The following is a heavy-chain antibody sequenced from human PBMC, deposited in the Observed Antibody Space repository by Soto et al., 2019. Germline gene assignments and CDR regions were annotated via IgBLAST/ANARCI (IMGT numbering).Heavy chain of an antibody. CDR1: VFPFITYD. J-gene: IGHJ4*02. D-gene: IGHD6-6*01. CDR2: MNPNNGNA. CDR3: ARRKEPSGPFYLDL. V-gene: IGHV1-8*01. Sequence: SVKVSCKASVFPFITYDFSWVRQAAGQGVEWMGWMNPNNGNAGFSQKFRGRTKTTRNTSIRAAYLELSSLRSDDSAVYFRARRKEPSGPFYLDLWGQGTQVTVPS.